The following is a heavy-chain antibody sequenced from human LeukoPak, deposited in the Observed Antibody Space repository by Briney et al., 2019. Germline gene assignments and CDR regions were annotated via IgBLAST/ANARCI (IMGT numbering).Heavy chain of an antibody. CDR1: GGSISSYY. CDR2: IYYSGST. J-gene: IGHJ3*02. Sequence: ASETLSLTCTVCGGSISSYYWSWIRQPPGKGLEWIGYIYYSGSTNYNPSLKSRVTISVDTSKNQSSLKLSSVTAADTAVYYCARHSSHYYGSGSYYSGGPDAFDIWGQGTMVTVSS. CDR3: ARHSSHYYGSGSYYSGGPDAFDI. V-gene: IGHV4-59*08. D-gene: IGHD3-10*01.